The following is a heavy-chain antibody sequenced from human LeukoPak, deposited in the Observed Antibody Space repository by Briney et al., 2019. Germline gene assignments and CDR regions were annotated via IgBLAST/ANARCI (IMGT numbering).Heavy chain of an antibody. CDR1: GYTFTSYD. J-gene: IGHJ6*02. CDR3: AKEPHYYYYYGMDV. Sequence: GASVKVSCKASGYTFTSYDINWVRQATGQGLEWMGWMNPNSGNTGYAQKFQGRVTMTRNTSISTAYMELSSLRSEDTAVYYCAKEPHYYYYYGMDVWGQGTTVTVSS. CDR2: MNPNSGNT. V-gene: IGHV1-8*01.